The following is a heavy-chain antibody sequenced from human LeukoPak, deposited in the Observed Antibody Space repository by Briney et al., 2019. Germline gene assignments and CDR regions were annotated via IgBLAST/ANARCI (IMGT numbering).Heavy chain of an antibody. J-gene: IGHJ5*02. Sequence: EASVKVSCKASGGTFSSYGMSWVGQAPGQGLEWMGWINTYNGNTKYAKKFQGRVTMTTDTSTSTAYMELRSLRSDDTAVYYCARDLVHHRLLATVYNWFDPWGQGTLVTVSS. CDR3: ARDLVHHRLLATVYNWFDP. CDR2: INTYNGNT. V-gene: IGHV1-18*01. D-gene: IGHD3-3*02. CDR1: GGTFSSYG.